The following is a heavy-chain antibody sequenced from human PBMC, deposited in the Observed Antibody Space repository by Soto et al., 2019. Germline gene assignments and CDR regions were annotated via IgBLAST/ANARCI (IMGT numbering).Heavy chain of an antibody. J-gene: IGHJ4*02. CDR3: ARGYGGYTWYPDY. CDR2: MNPNKGNI. V-gene: IGHV1-8*01. CDR1: GYTFTSDD. D-gene: IGHD4-17*01. Sequence: QVQLVQSGAEVKKPGASVKVSCKASGYTFTSDDINWVRQATGQGLEWRGWMNPNKGNIGYAQKFQGRITMTRNNSISTAYMELSSLRSEDTAVYYCARGYGGYTWYPDYWGQGTLVTVSS.